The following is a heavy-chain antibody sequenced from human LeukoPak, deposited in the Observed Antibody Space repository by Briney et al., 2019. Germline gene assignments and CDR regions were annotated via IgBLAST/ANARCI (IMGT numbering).Heavy chain of an antibody. V-gene: IGHV3-30*18. CDR2: ISFHGNLK. CDR1: GFSFSTYG. CDR3: AKDTTWYGAFDV. D-gene: IGHD2-2*01. J-gene: IGHJ3*01. Sequence: GGSLRLSCAASGFSFSTYGMHWVRKAPGKGLEWVAVISFHGNLKYYADSVKGRFTISRDNSKNTLYLQMSSLRPEDTAVYYCAKDTTWYGAFDVWGQGTMVTVSS.